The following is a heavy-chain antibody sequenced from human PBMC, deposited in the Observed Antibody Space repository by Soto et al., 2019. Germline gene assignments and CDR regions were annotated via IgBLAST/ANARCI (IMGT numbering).Heavy chain of an antibody. Sequence: DVQLLESGGGLVQPEGSLRLSCAASGFTFSSYAMGWVRQGPGKGLEWVAVVSIGGSTLYADSVRGRFTISRDNSKNTLSLQMNSLTAEYTAVYFCAKRRGAGGHFDYWGQGALVTVSS. V-gene: IGHV3-23*01. CDR2: VSIGGST. CDR3: AKRRGAGGHFDY. CDR1: GFTFSSYA. J-gene: IGHJ4*02. D-gene: IGHD2-15*01.